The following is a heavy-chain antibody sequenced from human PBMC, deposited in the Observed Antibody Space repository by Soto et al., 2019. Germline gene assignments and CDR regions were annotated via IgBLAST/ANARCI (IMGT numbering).Heavy chain of an antibody. V-gene: IGHV1-69*13. J-gene: IGHJ4*02. CDR3: ARDTSCGGDCYSPYYFDY. CDR1: GGTFSSYA. D-gene: IGHD2-21*01. Sequence: ASVKVSCKASGGTFSSYAISWGRQAPGQGLEWMGGVIPIFGTANYAQKFQGRVTITADESTSTAYMELSSLRSEDTAVYYCARDTSCGGDCYSPYYFDYWGQGTLVTVSS. CDR2: VIPIFGTA.